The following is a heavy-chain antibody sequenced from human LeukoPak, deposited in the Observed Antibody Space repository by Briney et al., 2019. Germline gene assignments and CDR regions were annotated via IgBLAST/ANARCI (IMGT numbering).Heavy chain of an antibody. CDR3: ARDEDYYDSSGPYGMDV. V-gene: IGHV4-39*02. D-gene: IGHD3-22*01. Sequence: SETLSLTCTVSGGSIRSSYYYWGWIRQPPGKGLEWIGSIYDSGSTYYNPSLKSRVTISIDTSKNQFSLKLNSVTAADTAVYYCARDEDYYDSSGPYGMDVWGQGTTVTVSS. CDR1: GGSIRSSYYY. J-gene: IGHJ6*02. CDR2: IYDSGST.